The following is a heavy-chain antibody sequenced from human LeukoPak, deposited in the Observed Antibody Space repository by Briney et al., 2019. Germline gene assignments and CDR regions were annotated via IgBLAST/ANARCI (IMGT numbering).Heavy chain of an antibody. CDR3: ARPLRGSSNAFDI. J-gene: IGHJ3*02. Sequence: GGSLRLSCAASGFTFSSYSMNWVRQAPGKGLEWVSSISSSSSYIYYADSVKGRFTISRDNAKNSLYLQMNSLRAEDTAVYYCARPLRGSSNAFDIWGQGTMVTVSS. CDR2: ISSSSSYI. CDR1: GFTFSSYS. D-gene: IGHD2-15*01. V-gene: IGHV3-21*01.